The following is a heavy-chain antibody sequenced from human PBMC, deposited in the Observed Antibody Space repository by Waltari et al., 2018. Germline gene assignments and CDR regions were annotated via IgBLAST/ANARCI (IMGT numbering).Heavy chain of an antibody. CDR2: IRGSGGST. CDR3: AKRVSGADFDY. CDR1: GFTFRSYA. J-gene: IGHJ4*02. V-gene: IGHV3-23*01. Sequence: EVQLLESGGGLVQPGGSLRLSCAASGFTFRSYAMSWVRQAPGKGLGGVAAIRGSGGSTYYADSVKGRFTISRDNSKNTLYLQMNSLRAEDTAVYYCAKRVSGADFDYWGQGTLVTVSS.